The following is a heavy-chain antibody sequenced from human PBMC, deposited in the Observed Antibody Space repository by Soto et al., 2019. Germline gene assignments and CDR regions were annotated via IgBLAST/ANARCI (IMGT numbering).Heavy chain of an antibody. Sequence: AASVKVSCKASGYTFTSYDINWVRQATGQGLEWMGWMNPNSGNTVYAQKFQGRVTMTRNTSISTAYMELSSLRSEDTAVYYCARERSYDLDYWGQGTLVTVSS. CDR2: MNPNSGNT. CDR3: ARERSYDLDY. D-gene: IGHD3-22*01. CDR1: GYTFTSYD. V-gene: IGHV1-8*01. J-gene: IGHJ4*02.